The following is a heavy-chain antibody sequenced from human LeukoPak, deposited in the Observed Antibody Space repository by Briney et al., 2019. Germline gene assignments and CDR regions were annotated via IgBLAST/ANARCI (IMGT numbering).Heavy chain of an antibody. CDR3: TTGTWIQLWLADY. V-gene: IGHV3-15*01. CDR1: GFTFTNAC. Sequence: PGGSLRLSCKGSGFTFTNACMSWVRLAPGKGLEWVGDIKSQTDGGTTDYAAPVKGRFTISRDDSKNTLYLQLNSLKTEDTAVYYCTTGTWIQLWLADYWGQGTLVTVSS. CDR2: IKSQTDGGTT. J-gene: IGHJ4*02. D-gene: IGHD5-18*01.